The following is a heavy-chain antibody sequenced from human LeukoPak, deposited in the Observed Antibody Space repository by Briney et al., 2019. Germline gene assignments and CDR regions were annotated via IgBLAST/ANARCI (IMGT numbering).Heavy chain of an antibody. Sequence: SGGSLRLSCAASRFTFSDYYMSWIRQAPGKGLEWVSYITSSSSYTNYAESVKGRFTISRDNAKTSLYLQMNSLRAEDTAVYYCARGPVDRVATITWYFDLWGRGTLVTVSS. V-gene: IGHV3-11*06. D-gene: IGHD5-12*01. CDR3: ARGPVDRVATITWYFDL. CDR1: RFTFSDYY. CDR2: ITSSSSYT. J-gene: IGHJ2*01.